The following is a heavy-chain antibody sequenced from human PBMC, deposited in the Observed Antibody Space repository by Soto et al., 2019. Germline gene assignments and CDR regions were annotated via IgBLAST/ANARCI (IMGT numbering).Heavy chain of an antibody. CDR1: GFTFSSYG. V-gene: IGHV3-33*01. Sequence: QVQLVESGGGVVQPGRSLRLSCAASGFTFSSYGMHWVRQAPGKGLEWVAVIWYDGSNKYYADSVKGRFTISRHNSKNTLYLQMNGLRAEDTAVYYCARGRGAAPNYGMDVWGQGTTVTVSS. CDR3: ARGRGAAPNYGMDV. J-gene: IGHJ6*02. D-gene: IGHD3-10*01. CDR2: IWYDGSNK.